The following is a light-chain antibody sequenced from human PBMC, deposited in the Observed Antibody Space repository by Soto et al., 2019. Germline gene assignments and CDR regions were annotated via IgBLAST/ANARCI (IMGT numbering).Light chain of an antibody. V-gene: IGKV1-5*03. CDR1: QRISGW. CDR3: QQYNSYPWT. J-gene: IGKJ1*01. CDR2: KAY. Sequence: DIQMTQSPSTLSASVGDRVTITCRASQRISGWLAWYQQKPGKAPRLLIYKAYSVESGVPSRFSGTGSGTEFTLTISSLQPDDFATYYCQQYNSYPWTFGQGTKVETK.